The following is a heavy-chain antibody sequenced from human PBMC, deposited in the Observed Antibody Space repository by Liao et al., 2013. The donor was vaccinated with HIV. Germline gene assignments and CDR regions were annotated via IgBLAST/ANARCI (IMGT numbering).Heavy chain of an antibody. D-gene: IGHD6-19*01. J-gene: IGHJ4*02. V-gene: IGHV4-34*02. Sequence: QEQLQEGGARLLQPSETLSLNCTVAYGSFGGYYWSWIRQPPGKGLEWIGEIDPSGTTMHNPSLKSRLSMSVDTSNNHFSLKLRSVTAADTAIYYCAKQGGLTVAGTLVALDNWGQGVLVTVSS. CDR3: AKQGGLTVAGTLVALDN. CDR2: IDPSGTT. CDR1: YGSFGGYY.